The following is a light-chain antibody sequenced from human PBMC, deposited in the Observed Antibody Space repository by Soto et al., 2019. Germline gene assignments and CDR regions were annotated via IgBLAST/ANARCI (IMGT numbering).Light chain of an antibody. CDR2: DAS. V-gene: IGKV1-33*01. CDR3: QQYDNLPRT. Sequence: DIQMTQSPSSLSASVGDRVTITCQASQDISNYLNWYQQKPGKAPKLLIYDASTLETGVPSRFSGSGSGTDFTFTISRLQPEDIATYYCQQYDNLPRTFGQGTKVEIK. J-gene: IGKJ1*01. CDR1: QDISNY.